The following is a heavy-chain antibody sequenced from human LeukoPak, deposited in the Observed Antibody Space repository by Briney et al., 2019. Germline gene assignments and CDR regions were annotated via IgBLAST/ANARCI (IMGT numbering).Heavy chain of an antibody. V-gene: IGHV1-69*13. J-gene: IGHJ4*02. CDR3: AGGVGYYGSGSYYNAGY. CDR1: GGTFSSYA. CDR2: IIPIFGTA. Sequence: SVKVSCKASGGTFSSYAISWVRQAPGQGLEWMGGIIPIFGTANYAQKFQGRVTITADESTSTAYMELSSLRSEDTAVYYCAGGVGYYGSGSYYNAGYWGQGTLVTVSS. D-gene: IGHD3-10*01.